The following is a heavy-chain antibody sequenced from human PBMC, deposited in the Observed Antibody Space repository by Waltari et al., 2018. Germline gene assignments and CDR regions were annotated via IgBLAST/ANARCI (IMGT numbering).Heavy chain of an antibody. CDR2: INHSGST. J-gene: IGHJ4*02. CDR1: GGSFRGYY. Sequence: QVQLQQWGAGLLKPSETLSLTCAVYGGSFRGYYWRWIRQPPGKGLEWIGEINHSGSTNYNPSRKSRVTISVDTSKNQFSLKLSSVTAADTAVYYCAREGGWVAAAARYYFDYWGQGTLVTVSS. D-gene: IGHD6-13*01. V-gene: IGHV4-34*01. CDR3: AREGGWVAAAARYYFDY.